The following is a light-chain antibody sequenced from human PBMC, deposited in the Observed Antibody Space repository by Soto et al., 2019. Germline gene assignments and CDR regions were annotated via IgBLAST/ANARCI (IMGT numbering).Light chain of an antibody. CDR1: SSDVGGYNY. CDR3: SSYTSSSTPYV. V-gene: IGLV2-14*01. Sequence: QSALTQPASVPGAPGQSITISCTGTSSDVGGYNYVSWYQQHPGKAPKLMIYDVSNRPSGVSNRFSGSKSGNTASLTISGLQAEDEADYYCSSYTSSSTPYVFGPGTKVTVL. CDR2: DVS. J-gene: IGLJ1*01.